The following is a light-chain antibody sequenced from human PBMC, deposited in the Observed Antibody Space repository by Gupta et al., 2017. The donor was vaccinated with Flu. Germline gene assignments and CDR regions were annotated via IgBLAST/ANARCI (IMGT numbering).Light chain of an antibody. CDR2: KIS. V-gene: IGKV2-24*01. CDR3: RQAKQFPRT. J-gene: IGKJ1*01. Sequence: VMTHTPLSSLVTLGQPASIYCTPSQSLVHIDGTSYLSWLHQRPGQPPRLLIYKISDRLSGVPDRFSGSGAGTDFTLEISRVEAEDVGIYYCRQAKQFPRTFGQGTRLEIK. CDR1: QSLVHIDGTSY.